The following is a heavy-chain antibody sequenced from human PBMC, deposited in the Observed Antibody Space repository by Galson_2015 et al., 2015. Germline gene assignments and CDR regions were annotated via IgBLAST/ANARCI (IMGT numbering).Heavy chain of an antibody. J-gene: IGHJ6*02. D-gene: IGHD3-22*01. CDR2: ITSSSSYI. Sequence: SLRLSCAASGFTLSGYSMSWVRQAPGKGLEWISSITSSSSYIYYADSVRGRFTISRDNSKNTLFLQMNSLRAEDTAVYYCAKGQSPGTLFYDSRRDGMDVWGQGTTVTVSS. V-gene: IGHV3-21*04. CDR3: AKGQSPGTLFYDSRRDGMDV. CDR1: GFTLSGYS.